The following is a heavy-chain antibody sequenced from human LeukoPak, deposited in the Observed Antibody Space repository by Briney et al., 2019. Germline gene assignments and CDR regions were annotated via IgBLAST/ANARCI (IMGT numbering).Heavy chain of an antibody. CDR1: GFTFSNYW. Sequence: GGSLRLSCAASGFTFSNYWMTWVRQAPGKGLEWVANIKRDGSARNYVDSVKGRFTISRDNAKNSLYLQMNTLRVEDAAVYYCARGDWEPSDYWGQGTLVTVSS. D-gene: IGHD1-14*01. CDR2: IKRDGSAR. CDR3: ARGDWEPSDY. V-gene: IGHV3-7*04. J-gene: IGHJ4*02.